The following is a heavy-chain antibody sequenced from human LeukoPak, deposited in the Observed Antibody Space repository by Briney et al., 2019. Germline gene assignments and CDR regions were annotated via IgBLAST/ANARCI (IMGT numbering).Heavy chain of an antibody. D-gene: IGHD3-9*01. Sequence: GGSLRLSCAASGFTFSSYGMHWVRQAPGRGLEWVAVIWNDGSHKYYADSVKGRFTISRDNAKNSLYLQMNSPRDDDTAVYYCARDIFYSFDCWGQGTLVTVSS. J-gene: IGHJ4*02. V-gene: IGHV3-33*01. CDR2: IWNDGSHK. CDR1: GFTFSSYG. CDR3: ARDIFYSFDC.